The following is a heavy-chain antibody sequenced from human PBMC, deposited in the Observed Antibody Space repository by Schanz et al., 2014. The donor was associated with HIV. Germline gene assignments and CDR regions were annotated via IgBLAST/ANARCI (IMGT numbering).Heavy chain of an antibody. D-gene: IGHD4-17*01. CDR3: ARGDFGGNSVDY. CDR1: GGSFRGYY. Sequence: QVQLQQWGAGLLKPSETLSLTCAVYGGSFRGYYWTWIRQFPGLGLEWIGGVRHIGGTNYNPSLKSRFPSPMDMPKNQFSLNLTSVTAADTAVYFCARGDFGGNSVDYWGHGNMVTVSS. J-gene: IGHJ4*01. CDR2: VRHIGGT. V-gene: IGHV4-34*02.